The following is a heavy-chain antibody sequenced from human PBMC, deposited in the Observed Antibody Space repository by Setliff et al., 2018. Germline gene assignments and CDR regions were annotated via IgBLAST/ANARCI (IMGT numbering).Heavy chain of an antibody. CDR1: GYTFTDYY. D-gene: IGHD4-17*01. V-gene: IGHV1-2*06. CDR2: LNPISGAT. Sequence: GASVKVSCKASGYTFTDYYIYWVRQAPGQGLQWMGRLNPISGATDYAQKFQGRVTVTRDTSITTAYMELSSLRSDDTAMYYCARSVHGDYVRLRQNNRLDPWGQGTLVTVSS. J-gene: IGHJ5*02. CDR3: ARSVHGDYVRLRQNNRLDP.